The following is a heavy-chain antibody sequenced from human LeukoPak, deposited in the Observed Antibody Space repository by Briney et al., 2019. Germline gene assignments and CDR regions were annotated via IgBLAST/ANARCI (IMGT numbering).Heavy chain of an antibody. V-gene: IGHV3-21*01. D-gene: IGHD6-19*01. CDR2: ISSSSSYI. J-gene: IGHJ4*02. CDR3: AIPNSSGWYYFDY. Sequence: GGSLRLSCAASGFTFSSYSMTWVRQAPGKGLEWVSSISSSSSYIYYADSVKGRFTISRDNAKNSLYLQMNSLRAEDTAVYYCAIPNSSGWYYFDYWGQGTLVTVSS. CDR1: GFTFSSYS.